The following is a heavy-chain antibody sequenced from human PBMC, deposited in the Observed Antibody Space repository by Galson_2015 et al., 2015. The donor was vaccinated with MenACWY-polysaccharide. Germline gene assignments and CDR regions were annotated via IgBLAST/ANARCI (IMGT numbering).Heavy chain of an antibody. Sequence: SLRLSCAASGFTFSSYAMSWVRQAPGKGLEWVSDISDSDGSTYNADSVKGRFTISRDNSKNTLYLQMNSLRAEDTAVYYCANGPSGWAGWYFDLWGRGTLVTVSS. CDR1: GFTFSSYA. CDR3: ANGPSGWAGWYFDL. D-gene: IGHD6-19*01. J-gene: IGHJ2*01. V-gene: IGHV3-23*01. CDR2: ISDSDGST.